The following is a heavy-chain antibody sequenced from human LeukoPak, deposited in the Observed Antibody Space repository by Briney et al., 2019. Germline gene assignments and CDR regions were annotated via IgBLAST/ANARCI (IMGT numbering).Heavy chain of an antibody. Sequence: GGSLRLSCAASGFTFSSYAMHWVRQAPGKGLEWVAVISYDGSNKYYADSVKGRFTISRDNSKNTLYLQMNSLRAEDTAVYYCARDLERTTVTPSAFDIWGQGTMVTVSS. CDR2: ISYDGSNK. CDR1: GFTFSSYA. V-gene: IGHV3-30-3*01. J-gene: IGHJ3*02. CDR3: ARDLERTTVTPSAFDI. D-gene: IGHD4-17*01.